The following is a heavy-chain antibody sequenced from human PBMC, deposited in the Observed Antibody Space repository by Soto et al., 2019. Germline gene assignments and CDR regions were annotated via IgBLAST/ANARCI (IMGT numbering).Heavy chain of an antibody. D-gene: IGHD3-9*01. J-gene: IGHJ4*02. CDR3: AKEPPPVLRYFDWLLYYPFALDY. CDR1: GFTFSSYA. V-gene: IGHV3-23*01. CDR2: ISGSGGST. Sequence: GGSLRLSCAASGFTFSSYAMSWVRQAPGKGLEWVSAISGSGGSTYYADSVKGRFTISRVNSKNTLYLQMNSLRAEDTAVYYCAKEPPPVLRYFDWLLYYPFALDYWGQGTLVTVSS.